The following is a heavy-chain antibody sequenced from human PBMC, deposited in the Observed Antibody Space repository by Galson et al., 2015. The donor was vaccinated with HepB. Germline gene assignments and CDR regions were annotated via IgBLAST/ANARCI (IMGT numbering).Heavy chain of an antibody. CDR2: INPSGGST. CDR3: ARGGPHIIPSYMDV. V-gene: IGHV1-46*03. D-gene: IGHD3-3*01. J-gene: IGHJ6*03. CDR1: GYTFTSYY. Sequence: SVKVSCKASGYTFTSYYMHWVRQAPAQGLEWMGIINPSGGSTNYAQKFQGRVNMTSDTSTRTVYMELSSLRSEDTAVYYCARGGPHIIPSYMDVWGKGTTVTVSS.